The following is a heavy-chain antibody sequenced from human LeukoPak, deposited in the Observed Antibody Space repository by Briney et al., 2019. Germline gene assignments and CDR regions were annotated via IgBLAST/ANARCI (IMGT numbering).Heavy chain of an antibody. CDR2: IYYSGTA. CDR3: AKGAGGFSYYNWFDP. Sequence: SETLSLTCTVSGGSISSSPYYWGWIRQPPGKGLEWIGSIYYSGTAHYNPSLESRVTISVDTSKNQFSLKLASVTAADTAIYYCAKGAGGFSYYNWFDPWGQGTLVTVSS. CDR1: GGSISSSPYY. V-gene: IGHV4-39*07. J-gene: IGHJ5*02. D-gene: IGHD5-18*01.